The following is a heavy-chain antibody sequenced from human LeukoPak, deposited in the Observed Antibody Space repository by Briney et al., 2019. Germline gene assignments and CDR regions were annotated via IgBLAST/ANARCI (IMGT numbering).Heavy chain of an antibody. D-gene: IGHD3-22*01. J-gene: IGHJ4*02. CDR1: GFTFSSYA. CDR2: ISSNGGST. V-gene: IGHV3-64*02. Sequence: PGGSPRPSCAASGFTFSSYAMHWVRQAPGKGLESVSAISSNGGSTYYADSVKGRFTISRDNSKNTLYLQMGSLRAEDMAVYYCARSVVSYYYDSSGYYPYYFDYWGQGTLVTVSS. CDR3: ARSVVSYYYDSSGYYPYYFDY.